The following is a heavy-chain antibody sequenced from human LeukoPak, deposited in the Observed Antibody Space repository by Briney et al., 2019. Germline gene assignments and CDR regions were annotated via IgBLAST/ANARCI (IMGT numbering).Heavy chain of an antibody. CDR1: GGSFSGYY. CDR2: INHSGST. J-gene: IGHJ4*02. Sequence: SETLSLTCAVYGGSFSGYYWSWIRQPPGKGLEWIGEINHSGSTNYNPSLKCRVTISVDTSKNQFSLKLSSVTAADTAVYYCARGFDYGSDYWGQGTLVTVSS. V-gene: IGHV4-34*01. D-gene: IGHD4-17*01. CDR3: ARGFDYGSDY.